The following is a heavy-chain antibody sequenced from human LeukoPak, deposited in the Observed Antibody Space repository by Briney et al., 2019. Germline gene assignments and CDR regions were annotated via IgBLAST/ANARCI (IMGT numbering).Heavy chain of an antibody. J-gene: IGHJ4*02. V-gene: IGHV3-15*01. D-gene: IGHD3-16*01. CDR2: IKEKTDGGTT. CDR1: GVTVRNVW. CDR3: TSTLGY. Sequence: GGSLRLSRAASGVTVRNVWMTWVRQASGKGLEWVGRIKEKTDGGTTDYAAPVKGRFTISRDDSKNTLYLQMNSLKTDDTAVYYCTSTLGYWGQGTLVTVSS.